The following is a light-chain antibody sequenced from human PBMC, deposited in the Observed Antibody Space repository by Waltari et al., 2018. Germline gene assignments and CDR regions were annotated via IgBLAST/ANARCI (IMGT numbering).Light chain of an antibody. CDR3: QQYNQWPLT. J-gene: IGKJ4*01. CDR1: HAVSTN. CDR2: DRS. Sequence: ETVMTQSPATLSVSPGEIVTLSCGASHAVSTNVAWYQHRPGQAPRLLIYDRSTRATDIPARFSGGGSGSDFTLTISNLQSEDFAEYYCQQYNQWPLTFGGGTKVEIK. V-gene: IGKV3-15*01.